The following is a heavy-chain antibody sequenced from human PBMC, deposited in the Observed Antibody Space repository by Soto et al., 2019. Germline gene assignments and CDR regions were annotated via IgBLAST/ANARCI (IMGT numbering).Heavy chain of an antibody. CDR2: IGTAGDT. CDR1: GFTFSSYD. CDR3: ARDKRGGTAVAGKTDYGMDV. Sequence: GGSLRLSCAASGFTFSSYDMHWVRQATGKGLEWVSAIGTAGDTYYPGSVKGRFTISRENAKNSLYLQMNSLRAEDTAVYYCARDKRGGTAVAGKTDYGMDVWGQGTTVTVSS. J-gene: IGHJ6*02. V-gene: IGHV3-13*01. D-gene: IGHD6-19*01.